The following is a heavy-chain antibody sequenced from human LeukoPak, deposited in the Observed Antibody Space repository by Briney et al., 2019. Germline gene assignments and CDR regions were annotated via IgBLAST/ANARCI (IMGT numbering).Heavy chain of an antibody. Sequence: QPGGSLRLSCAASGFTFSSYEMNWVRQAPGKGLEWVSYISSSGSTIYYADSVKGRFTISRDNAKNSLYLQMNSLRAEGTAVYYCARAQRELLRFDYWGQGTLVTVSS. CDR1: GFTFSSYE. V-gene: IGHV3-48*03. J-gene: IGHJ4*02. CDR2: ISSSGSTI. D-gene: IGHD1-26*01. CDR3: ARAQRELLRFDY.